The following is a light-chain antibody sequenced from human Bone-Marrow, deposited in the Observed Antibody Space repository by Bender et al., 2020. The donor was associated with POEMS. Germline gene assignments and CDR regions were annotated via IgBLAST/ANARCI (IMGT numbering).Light chain of an antibody. CDR1: SSNTGSGYD. CDR3: AAWDDSLSGIL. V-gene: IGLV1-47*01. Sequence: QSVLTQPPSVSGAPGQRVTISCTGSSSNTGSGYDINWYQHLPGTAPKLLIYSNNQRPSGVPDRFSGSNSGTSASLAITGLRSEDEADYYCAAWDDSLSGILFGGGTKLTVL. J-gene: IGLJ2*01. CDR2: SNN.